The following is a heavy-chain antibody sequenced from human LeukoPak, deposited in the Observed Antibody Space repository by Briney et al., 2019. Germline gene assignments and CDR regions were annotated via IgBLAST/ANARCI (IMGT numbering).Heavy chain of an antibody. CDR3: ARERRDGYSAEGGDAFDI. D-gene: IGHD5-24*01. V-gene: IGHV4-61*02. CDR1: GGSISSGSYY. Sequence: PSQTLSVTCTVPGGSISSGSYYWSWIRQPAGKGLEWIGRIYTSGSTNYNPSLKSRVTISVDTSKNQFSLKLSSVTAADTAVYYCARERRDGYSAEGGDAFDIWGQGTMVTVSS. J-gene: IGHJ3*02. CDR2: IYTSGST.